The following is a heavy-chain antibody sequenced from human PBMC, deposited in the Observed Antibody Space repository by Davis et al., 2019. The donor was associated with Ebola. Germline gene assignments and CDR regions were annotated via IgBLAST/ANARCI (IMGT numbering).Heavy chain of an antibody. CDR1: GFTFTSSA. J-gene: IGHJ4*02. CDR2: IVVGSGNT. Sequence: SVKVSCKASGFTFTSSAMQWVRQARGQRLEWIGWIVVGSGNTNYAQKFQGRVTITRDMSTTTSSLDLSNLRAEDTAVYYCARGLNSAGLGADLDYWGQGTLVTVSS. D-gene: IGHD1-26*01. V-gene: IGHV1-58*02. CDR3: ARGLNSAGLGADLDY.